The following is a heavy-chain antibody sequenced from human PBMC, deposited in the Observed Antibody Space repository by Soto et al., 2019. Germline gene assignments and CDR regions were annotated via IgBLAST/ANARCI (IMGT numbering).Heavy chain of an antibody. CDR1: GFTFSSYS. CDR2: ISSSSSYI. Sequence: EVQLVESGGGLVKPGGSLRLSCAASGFTFSSYSMNWVRQAPGKGLEWVSSISSSSSYIYYANSVKGRFTISRDNAQNSLYPQMNSLRAEDTAVYYCARVERAYCGGDCYDYWGQGTLVTVSS. V-gene: IGHV3-21*04. D-gene: IGHD2-21*01. CDR3: ARVERAYCGGDCYDY. J-gene: IGHJ4*02.